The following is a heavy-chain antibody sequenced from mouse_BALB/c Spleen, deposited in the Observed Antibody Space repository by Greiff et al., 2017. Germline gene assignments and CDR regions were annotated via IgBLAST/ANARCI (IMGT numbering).Heavy chain of an antibody. J-gene: IGHJ1*01. CDR3: ARVDGYWYFDV. Sequence: VMLVESGPGLVAPSQSLSITCTVSGFSLTSYGVRWVRQPPGKGLEWLGVIWAGGSTNYNSALMSRLSISKDNSKSQVFLKMNSLQTDDTAMYYCARVDGYWYFDVWGAGTTVTVSS. CDR1: GFSLTSYG. CDR2: IWAGGST. V-gene: IGHV2-9*02.